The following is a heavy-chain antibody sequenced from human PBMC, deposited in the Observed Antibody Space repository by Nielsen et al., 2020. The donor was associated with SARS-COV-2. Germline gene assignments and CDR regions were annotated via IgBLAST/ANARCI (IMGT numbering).Heavy chain of an antibody. V-gene: IGHV4-34*01. CDR2: INHSGST. CDR3: AREEAVTINHDAFDI. Sequence: SETLSLTCAVYGGSFSGYYWSWIRQPPGKGLEWIGEINHSGSTNYNPPLKSRVTISVDTSKNQFSLKLSSVTAADTAVYYCAREEAVTINHDAFDIWGQGTMVTVSS. D-gene: IGHD4-17*01. J-gene: IGHJ3*02. CDR1: GGSFSGYY.